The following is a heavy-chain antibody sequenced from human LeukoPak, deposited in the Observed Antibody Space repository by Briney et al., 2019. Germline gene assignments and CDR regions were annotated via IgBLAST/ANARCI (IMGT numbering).Heavy chain of an antibody. D-gene: IGHD3-22*01. V-gene: IGHV7-4-1*02. Sequence: ASVKVSCKASGYTFTSYAMNWERQAPGQGLEWMGWINTKTGNPTYAQGFTGRFVFSLDTSVSTAYLQISSLKAEDSAVYYCARDHVELGSGFHPFDAFDIWGQGTMVTVSS. J-gene: IGHJ3*02. CDR3: ARDHVELGSGFHPFDAFDI. CDR2: INTKTGNP. CDR1: GYTFTSYA.